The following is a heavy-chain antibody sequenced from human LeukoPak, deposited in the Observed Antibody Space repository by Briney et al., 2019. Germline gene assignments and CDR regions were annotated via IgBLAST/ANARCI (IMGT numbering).Heavy chain of an antibody. CDR1: GFTFSSYS. V-gene: IGHV3-21*01. CDR3: ARREDCSGGSCYSNY. CDR2: ISSSSTYI. J-gene: IGHJ4*02. D-gene: IGHD2-15*01. Sequence: GGSLRLSCAASGFTFSSYSMNWVRQAPGKGLEWVSCISSSSTYIYYADSVKGRFTISRDNTRNSLYLQMNSLRAEDTAVYYCARREDCSGGSCYSNYWGQGTLVTVSS.